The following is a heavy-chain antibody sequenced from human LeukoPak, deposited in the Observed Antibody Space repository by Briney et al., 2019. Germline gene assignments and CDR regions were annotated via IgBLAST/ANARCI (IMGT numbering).Heavy chain of an antibody. V-gene: IGHV4-39*07. CDR3: ARDLPGHDAFDI. CDR1: GFTFSSYA. CDR2: IYYSGST. Sequence: GSLRLSCAASGFTFSSYAMSWVRQAPGKGLEWIGSIYYSGSTYYNPSLKSRVTISVDTSKNQFSLKLSSVTAADTAVYYCARDLPGHDAFDIWGQGTMVTVSS. J-gene: IGHJ3*02. D-gene: IGHD7-27*01.